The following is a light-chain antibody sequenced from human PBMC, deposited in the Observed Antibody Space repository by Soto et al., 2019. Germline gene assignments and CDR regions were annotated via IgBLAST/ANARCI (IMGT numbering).Light chain of an antibody. CDR3: QQYDNSPLT. CDR2: GAS. Sequence: IVMTQSPATLSVSPGERATLSCRASQSVSSNLAWYQQKPGQAPRLLIYGASTRATGIPARFSGSGSGTEFTLTISRLEPEDFAVYYCQQYDNSPLTFGGGTKVDIK. J-gene: IGKJ4*01. V-gene: IGKV3-15*01. CDR1: QSVSSN.